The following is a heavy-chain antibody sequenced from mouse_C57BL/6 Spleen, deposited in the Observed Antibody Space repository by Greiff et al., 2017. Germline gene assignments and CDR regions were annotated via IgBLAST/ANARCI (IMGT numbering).Heavy chain of an antibody. D-gene: IGHD1-1*01. CDR1: GFTFSDYY. CDR3: ARDEGYYGSSPHAMDY. V-gene: IGHV5-16*01. Sequence: EVQLMESEGGLVQPGSSMKLSCTASGFTFSDYYMAWVRQVPEKGLEWVANINYDGSSTYYLDSLKSRFIISRDNAKNILYLQMSSLKSEDTATYYCARDEGYYGSSPHAMDYWGQGTSVTVSS. J-gene: IGHJ4*01. CDR2: INYDGSST.